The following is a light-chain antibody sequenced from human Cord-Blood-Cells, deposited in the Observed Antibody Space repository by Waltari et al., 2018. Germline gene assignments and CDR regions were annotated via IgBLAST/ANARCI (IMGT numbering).Light chain of an antibody. Sequence: EIVLTQSPATLSLSPGERATLSCRASQSVSSYLAWYQQKPGQAPRLLIYDAANRATGMPDRFSGSGSGTDFTLNISRLEAEDFGGYYWQQRSNLALTFGQGTKVGIK. CDR3: QQRSNLALT. J-gene: IGKJ1*01. V-gene: IGKV3-11*01. CDR2: DAA. CDR1: QSVSSY.